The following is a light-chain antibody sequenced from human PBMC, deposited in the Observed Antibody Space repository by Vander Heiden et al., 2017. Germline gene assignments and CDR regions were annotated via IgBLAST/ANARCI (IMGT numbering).Light chain of an antibody. CDR1: QSISTY. CDR3: QQSYSTPRT. J-gene: IGKJ3*01. Sequence: IQMTQSPSPLSASVGDRITIACRASQSISTYLKWYQQKPGRAPKLLLYAASSLQSGVPSRFSGSGSGTDFTLTISSLQPEDFATYYCQQSYSTPRTFGPGTRVDIK. V-gene: IGKV1-39*01. CDR2: AAS.